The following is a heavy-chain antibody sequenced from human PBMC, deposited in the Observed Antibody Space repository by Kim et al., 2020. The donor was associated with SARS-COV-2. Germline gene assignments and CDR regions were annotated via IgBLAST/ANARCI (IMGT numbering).Heavy chain of an antibody. J-gene: IGHJ4*02. Sequence: GGSLRLSCAASGFTFSSYAMSWVRQAPGKGLKWVSGISGSTGSTYYADSVKGRFTIFRDNSKITLCLQMNSLRAEDTAVYFCARDTYCSGGSCQSDYWGQGTLVTVSS. CDR1: GFTFSSYA. V-gene: IGHV3-23*01. CDR2: ISGSTGST. D-gene: IGHD2-15*01. CDR3: ARDTYCSGGSCQSDY.